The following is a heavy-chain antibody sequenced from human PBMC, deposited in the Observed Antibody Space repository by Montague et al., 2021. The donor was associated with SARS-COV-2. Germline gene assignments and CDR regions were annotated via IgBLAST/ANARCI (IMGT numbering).Heavy chain of an antibody. CDR2: IKPDGSGQ. V-gene: IGHV3-7*01. D-gene: IGHD3-10*01. J-gene: IGHJ4*02. CDR1: GFTFSNYW. Sequence: SLRLSCAASGFTFSNYWMNWARQAPGKGLEWVASIKPDGSGQNYVDSVKGRFTISRDNATKSLYLQMNNLRVDDTAVYYCARSLFSSGSFWGQGTLVTVSA. CDR3: ARSLFSSGSF.